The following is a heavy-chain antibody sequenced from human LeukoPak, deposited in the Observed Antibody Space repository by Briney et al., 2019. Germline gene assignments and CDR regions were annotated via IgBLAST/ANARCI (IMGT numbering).Heavy chain of an antibody. CDR2: INPNSGGT. J-gene: IGHJ4*02. V-gene: IGHV1-2*02. CDR3: AADYGGNSFFDY. D-gene: IGHD4-23*01. Sequence: ASVKVSCKASGYNFTGYYIHWVRQAPGQGLEWMGWINPNSGGTNYAQKFQGRVTMTRDTSISTAYMELSRLRSDDTAVYYCAADYGGNSFFDYWGQGTLVTVSS. CDR1: GYNFTGYY.